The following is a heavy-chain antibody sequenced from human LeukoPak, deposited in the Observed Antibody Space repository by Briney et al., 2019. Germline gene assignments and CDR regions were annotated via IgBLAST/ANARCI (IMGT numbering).Heavy chain of an antibody. V-gene: IGHV5-51*01. CDR2: IYPGDSDT. Sequence: GESLEISCKGSGYSFTSYWIGWVRQMPGKGLEWMGIIYPGDSDTRYRPSFQGQVTLSADKSISTAYLQWSSLKASDSAMYYCARTRDYVWGSYSDAFDIWGQGTMVTVSS. D-gene: IGHD3-16*01. CDR3: ARTRDYVWGSYSDAFDI. J-gene: IGHJ3*02. CDR1: GYSFTSYW.